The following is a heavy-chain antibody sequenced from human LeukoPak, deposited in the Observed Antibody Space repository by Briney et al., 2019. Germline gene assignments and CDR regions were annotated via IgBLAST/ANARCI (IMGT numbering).Heavy chain of an antibody. V-gene: IGHV4-59*04. CDR2: IFHSGTS. Sequence: SETLSLTCTVSGGSISSYYWSWLRQPPGKELEWIGNIFHSGTSFYNPSLKSRVTLSVDTSMNRFSLNLRSVTAADTAIYFCARLGAYSDYGPYYFDFWGQGTLLTVSS. D-gene: IGHD4-11*01. J-gene: IGHJ4*02. CDR1: GGSISSYY. CDR3: ARLGAYSDYGPYYFDF.